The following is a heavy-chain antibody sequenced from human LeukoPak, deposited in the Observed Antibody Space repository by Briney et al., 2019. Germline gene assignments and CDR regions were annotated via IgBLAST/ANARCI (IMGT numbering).Heavy chain of an antibody. V-gene: IGHV4-59*08. J-gene: IGHJ3*02. CDR2: IYYSGST. CDR3: ARHAYSSNWYRDTGDAFDI. CDR1: GGSISSYY. Sequence: PSETLSLTCTVSGGSISSYYWSWIRQPPGKGLEWIGYIYYSGSTNYNPSLKSRVTISVDTSKNQFSLKLSSVTAADTAVYYCARHAYSSNWYRDTGDAFDIWGQGTMVTVSS. D-gene: IGHD6-13*01.